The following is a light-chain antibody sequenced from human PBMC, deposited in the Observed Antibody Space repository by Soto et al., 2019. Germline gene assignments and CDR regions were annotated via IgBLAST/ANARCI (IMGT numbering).Light chain of an antibody. V-gene: IGKV3-11*01. CDR2: DAS. CDR3: QQRSKWTAHT. CDR1: QRVSSY. Sequence: EIVLTQSPATLSLSPGERATLSCRASQRVSSYLAWYQQKPGQAPRLLTYDASNRATRIPARFSGSGSWTDFTFANSSLKLEDFRVYYCQQRSKWTAHTFGGGTKVEIK. J-gene: IGKJ4*01.